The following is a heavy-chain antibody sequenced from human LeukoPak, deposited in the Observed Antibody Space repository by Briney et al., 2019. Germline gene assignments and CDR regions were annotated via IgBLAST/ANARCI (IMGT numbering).Heavy chain of an antibody. CDR3: ARDDYNVLTDNFDY. CDR2: ISYDGSNK. V-gene: IGHV3-30*03. D-gene: IGHD3-9*01. J-gene: IGHJ4*02. CDR1: GFTFSSYG. Sequence: PGGSLRLSCAASGFTFSSYGMHWVRQAPGKGLEWVAVISYDGSNKYYADSVKGRFTISRDNAKNSLYLQMNSLRPEDTALYYCARDDYNVLTDNFDYWGQGTLVTVSS.